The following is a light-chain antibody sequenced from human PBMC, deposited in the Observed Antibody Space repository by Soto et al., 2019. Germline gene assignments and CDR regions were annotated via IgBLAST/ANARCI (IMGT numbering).Light chain of an antibody. V-gene: IGKV3-15*01. Sequence: EIVMTQSPATLSLSPGESATLYCRASQSFSSNLAWYQQKPGQAPRLLIYGASTRAIGIPARFSGSGSETEFTLTISSLQSEDFAVYYCQQYNDWPRITFGQGTRLEIK. CDR3: QQYNDWPRIT. J-gene: IGKJ5*01. CDR1: QSFSSN. CDR2: GAS.